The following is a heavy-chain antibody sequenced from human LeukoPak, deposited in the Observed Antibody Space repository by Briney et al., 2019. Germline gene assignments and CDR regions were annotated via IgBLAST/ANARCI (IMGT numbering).Heavy chain of an antibody. D-gene: IGHD6-13*01. CDR1: GGSFSGYY. CDR2: INHSGSA. V-gene: IGHV4-34*01. J-gene: IGHJ5*02. CDR3: ATDRIAAAGTRDWFDP. Sequence: SQTLSLTCTVYGGSFSGYYWSWIRQPPGKWLEWIGEINHSGSANYNPSLKSRVTISVDTSKNQFSLKLSSVTAADTAVYYCATDRIAAAGTRDWFDPWGQGTLVTVSS.